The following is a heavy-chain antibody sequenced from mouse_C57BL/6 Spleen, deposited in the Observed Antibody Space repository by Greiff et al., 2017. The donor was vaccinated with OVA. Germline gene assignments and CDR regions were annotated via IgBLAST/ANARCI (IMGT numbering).Heavy chain of an antibody. CDR3: TREVTTVVARYFDV. CDR1: GFTFSSYA. J-gene: IGHJ1*03. CDR2: ISSGGDYI. V-gene: IGHV5-9-1*02. D-gene: IGHD1-1*01. Sequence: DVMLVESGEGLVKPGGSLKLSCAASGFTFSSYAMSWVRQTPEKRLEWVAYISSGGDYIYYADTVKGRFTISRDNARNTLYLQMSSLKSEDTAMYYCTREVTTVVARYFDVWGTGTTVTVSS.